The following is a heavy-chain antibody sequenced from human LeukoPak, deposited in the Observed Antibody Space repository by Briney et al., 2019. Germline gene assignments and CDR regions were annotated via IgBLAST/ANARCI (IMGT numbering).Heavy chain of an antibody. V-gene: IGHV1-46*01. CDR2: INPSGGST. J-gene: IGHJ6*02. D-gene: IGHD3-3*01. CDR3: ARDWYYDFWSGYWGHYYGMDV. CDR1: GYTFTSYY. Sequence: ASVKVSCKASGYTFTSYYMHWVRQAPGQGLEWMGIINPSGGSTSYAQKFQGRVTMTRDTSISTAYMELSRLRSDDTAVYYCARDWYYDFWSGYWGHYYGMDVWGQGTTVTVSS.